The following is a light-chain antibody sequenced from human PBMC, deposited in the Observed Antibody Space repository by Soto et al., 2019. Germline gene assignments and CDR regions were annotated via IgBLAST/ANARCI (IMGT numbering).Light chain of an antibody. J-gene: IGKJ1*01. Sequence: EIVLTQSPATLSLSPGERATLSCRASQSVGSYLAWYQQKPGQAPRLLIYGASSRATGIPDRFSGSGSGTDFTLTISRLEPEDFAVYYCQQYGSWWTFGQGTKVDIK. CDR2: GAS. CDR1: QSVGSY. V-gene: IGKV3-20*01. CDR3: QQYGSWWT.